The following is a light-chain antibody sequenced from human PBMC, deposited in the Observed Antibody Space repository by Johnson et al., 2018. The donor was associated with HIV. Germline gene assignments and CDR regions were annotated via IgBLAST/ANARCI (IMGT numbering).Light chain of an antibody. J-gene: IGLJ1*01. CDR1: SSNIGNNY. CDR2: DNN. Sequence: QSVLTQSPSVSAAPGQKVTISCSGSSSNIGNNYVSWYQQLPGTAPKLLIYDNNKRPSGIPDRFSGSKSGTSATLGITGLQTGDEDDYYCGTWDSSLSAYVLGTGTNVTFL. V-gene: IGLV1-51*01. CDR3: GTWDSSLSAYV.